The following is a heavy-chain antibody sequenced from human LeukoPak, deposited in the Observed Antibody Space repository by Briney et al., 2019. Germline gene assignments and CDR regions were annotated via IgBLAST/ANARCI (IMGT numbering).Heavy chain of an antibody. V-gene: IGHV4-59*12. CDR2: VSYSGST. CDR3: ARGGTGIWFHP. J-gene: IGHJ5*02. Sequence: SETLSLTCTISGDSSGQYYWNWIRQPPGKELQWIGDVSYSGSTKYNPSLESRVTISIDTSKNQFSLKLRSVTAADTAVYYCARGGTGIWFHPWGEGTLVTVSS. CDR1: GDSSGQYY. D-gene: IGHD1-1*01.